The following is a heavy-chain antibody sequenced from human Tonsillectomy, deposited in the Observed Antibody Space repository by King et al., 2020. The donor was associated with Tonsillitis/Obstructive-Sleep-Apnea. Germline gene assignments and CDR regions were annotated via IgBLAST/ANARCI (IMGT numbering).Heavy chain of an antibody. Sequence: PLQESGPGLVKPSGTLSLTCAVSGGSISSSNWWSWVRQPPGKGLEWIGKIYHSGSTDYNPSLTSRVTISVDKSKNHFSLRLSSVTAADTAMYYCARGYCSSPSCHGDDAFDIWGQGTMVTVSS. D-gene: IGHD2-2*01. CDR2: IYHSGST. J-gene: IGHJ3*02. CDR1: GGSISSSNW. V-gene: IGHV4-4*02. CDR3: ARGYCSSPSCHGDDAFDI.